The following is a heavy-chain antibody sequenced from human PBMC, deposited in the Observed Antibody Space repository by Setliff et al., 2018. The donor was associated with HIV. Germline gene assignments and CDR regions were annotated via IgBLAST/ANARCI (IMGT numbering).Heavy chain of an antibody. J-gene: IGHJ6*03. CDR1: GYTFTSYY. Sequence: ASVKVSCKASGYTFTSYYLHWVRQAPGQGLEWMGMINPSGGSASYAQKFQGRVTMSRDTSTSTVYMELSSLRSESTAVYYCARLSIPAYYYMDVWGKGTTVTVSS. V-gene: IGHV1-46*01. D-gene: IGHD2-21*01. CDR2: INPSGGSA. CDR3: ARLSIPAYYYMDV.